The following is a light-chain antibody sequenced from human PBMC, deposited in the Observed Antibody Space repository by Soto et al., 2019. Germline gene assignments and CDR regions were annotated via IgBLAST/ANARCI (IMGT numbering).Light chain of an antibody. J-gene: IGLJ1*01. CDR3: AAWDDTLNGPV. Sequence: QSVLTQPPSASGSPGQRVSIPCSGSSSNIGGNTVNWYQQLPGTAPKLLIYSNNQRPSGVPARFSGSKSGTSASLAISGLQSEDEADYYCAAWDDTLNGPVFGTGTKVTVL. CDR1: SSNIGGNT. CDR2: SNN. V-gene: IGLV1-44*01.